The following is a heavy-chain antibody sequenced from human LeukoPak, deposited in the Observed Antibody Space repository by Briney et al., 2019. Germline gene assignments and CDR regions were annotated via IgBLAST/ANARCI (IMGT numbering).Heavy chain of an antibody. D-gene: IGHD3-3*01. Sequence: PSETLPLTCTVSGGSTSSSNYYWGWIRQPPGKGLEWIGGIHYSGNTYYNPSLESRVTISVDTSKNQFSLKLSSVTAADTAVYYCARLGAGPTYYDFWSGYSSFYFDYWGQGTLVTVSS. V-gene: IGHV4-39*01. CDR3: ARLGAGPTYYDFWSGYSSFYFDY. CDR1: GGSTSSSNYY. CDR2: IHYSGNT. J-gene: IGHJ4*02.